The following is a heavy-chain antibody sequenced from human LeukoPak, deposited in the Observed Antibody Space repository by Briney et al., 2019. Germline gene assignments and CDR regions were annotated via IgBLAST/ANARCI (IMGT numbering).Heavy chain of an antibody. CDR1: GGSISSGTYY. CDR2: IYYSGST. V-gene: IGHV4-39*01. Sequence: SETLSLTCIVSGGSISSGTYYWGWIRQPPGKGLEWIGSIYYSGSTYYNPSLKSRVTISVDTSKNQFSLKLSSVTAADTAVYYCARLGSPIGYYFDYWGQGTLVTVSS. CDR3: ARLGSPIGYYFDY. D-gene: IGHD3-16*01. J-gene: IGHJ4*02.